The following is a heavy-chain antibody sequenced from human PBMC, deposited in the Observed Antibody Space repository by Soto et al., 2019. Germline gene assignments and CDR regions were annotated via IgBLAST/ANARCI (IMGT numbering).Heavy chain of an antibody. J-gene: IGHJ6*02. CDR3: AGFRDFYHGMDV. CDR2: TYYRSKWYN. Sequence: SQTLSLTCAISGDSVSSNSVAWNWFRQSPSRGLEWLGRTYYRSKWYNEYAVSVKSRITIKSDTSKNQFSLQLNSVTPEDTAVYYCAGFRDFYHGMDVWGQGTTVTVSS. V-gene: IGHV6-1*01. CDR1: GDSVSSNSVA. D-gene: IGHD2-21*02.